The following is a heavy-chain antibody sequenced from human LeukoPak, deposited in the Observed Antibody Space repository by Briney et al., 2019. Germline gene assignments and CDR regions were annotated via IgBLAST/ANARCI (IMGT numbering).Heavy chain of an antibody. V-gene: IGHV4-59*08. CDR3: ARHVFAARDAFDI. CDR1: GGSISSYY. Sequence: SETLSLTCTVSGGSISSYYWSWIRQPPGKGLEWIGYICYSGSTNYNPSLKSRVTISVDTSKNQFSLKLGSVTAADTAVYYCARHVFAARDAFDIWGQGTMVTVSS. J-gene: IGHJ3*02. D-gene: IGHD6-6*01. CDR2: ICYSGST.